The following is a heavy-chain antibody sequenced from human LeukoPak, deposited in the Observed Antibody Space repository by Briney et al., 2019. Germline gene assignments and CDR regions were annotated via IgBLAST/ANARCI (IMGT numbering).Heavy chain of an antibody. CDR3: ATDRGWRTSGYYLYYFEY. CDR1: GFTFNRYD. Sequence: GGSLRLSCAASGFTFNRYDMSWVRQAPGKGLEWVASIKNDGSEKYYVDSVRGRYTISRDNTKNSLYLQMSSLRAEDTAVYYCATDRGWRTSGYYLYYFEYWGQGTLVTFSS. CDR2: IKNDGSEK. D-gene: IGHD3-3*01. J-gene: IGHJ4*02. V-gene: IGHV3-7*01.